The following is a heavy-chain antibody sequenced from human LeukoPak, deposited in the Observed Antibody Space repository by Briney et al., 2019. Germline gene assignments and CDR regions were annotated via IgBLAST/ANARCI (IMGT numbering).Heavy chain of an antibody. CDR2: IRYDGSNK. Sequence: PGGSLRLSCAASGFTFSSYGMHWVRQAPGKGLERVAFIRYDGSNKYYADSVKGRFTISRDNSKNTLYLQMNSLRAEDTAVYYCAKVRQRYYGSGSGEGYYYYYYMDVWGKGTTVTISS. D-gene: IGHD3-10*01. V-gene: IGHV3-30*02. CDR1: GFTFSSYG. CDR3: AKVRQRYYGSGSGEGYYYYYYMDV. J-gene: IGHJ6*03.